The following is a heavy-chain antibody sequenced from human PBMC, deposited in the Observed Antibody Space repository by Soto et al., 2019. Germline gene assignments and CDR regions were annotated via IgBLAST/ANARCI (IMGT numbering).Heavy chain of an antibody. V-gene: IGHV4-34*12. D-gene: IGHD1-7*01. CDR2: VFHTGNT. J-gene: IGHJ6*02. CDR3: ARAPRELLAEGPLFLYYDDGLAF. CDR1: GGSFSDAF. Sequence: QVHLQQWGAGLLKPSGTLSLTCAVSGGSFSDAFWSWVRQSPGRGLEWIGEVFHTGNTNYNPSLKSRVTLSVDTAKNQCSLRLTSVTAADSAVYCCARAPRELLAEGPLFLYYDDGLAFWGHGTRVTVSS.